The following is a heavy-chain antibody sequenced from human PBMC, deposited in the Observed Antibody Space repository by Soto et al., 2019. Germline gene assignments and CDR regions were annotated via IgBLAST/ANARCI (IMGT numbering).Heavy chain of an antibody. CDR1: GFTFSSYA. CDR3: AQLRSNWSAFDL. Sequence: EVQLLESGGDLIQLGGSLRLSCADSGFTFSSYAMSWVRQAPGKGLEWVSTISASSTNTYYAESVKGRFTISRDNSKNTLYLQMNSLRADDTAIYYCAQLRSNWSAFDLWGQGTMVAVSS. J-gene: IGHJ3*01. CDR2: ISASSTNT. V-gene: IGHV3-23*01. D-gene: IGHD1-20*01.